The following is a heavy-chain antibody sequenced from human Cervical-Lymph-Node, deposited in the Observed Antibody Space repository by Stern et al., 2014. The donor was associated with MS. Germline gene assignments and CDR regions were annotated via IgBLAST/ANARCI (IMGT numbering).Heavy chain of an antibody. Sequence: QVQLQESGPGLVKPSATLSLTCTVSGGSISSYYLTWIRQPPGKGLEWIGYIYYSGSTNYTPSLKSRVTISVDTSKNQFSLKLSSVTAADTAVYYCARVKRGYSSSWYSGGCWFDPWGQGTLVTVSS. CDR1: GGSISSYY. J-gene: IGHJ5*02. D-gene: IGHD6-13*01. V-gene: IGHV4-59*01. CDR3: ARVKRGYSSSWYSGGCWFDP. CDR2: IYYSGST.